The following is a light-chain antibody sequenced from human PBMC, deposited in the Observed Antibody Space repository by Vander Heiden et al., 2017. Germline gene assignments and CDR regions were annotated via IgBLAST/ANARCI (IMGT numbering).Light chain of an antibody. J-gene: IGKJ5*01. Sequence: DIHMTQSPSSLSASEVDRVTITCQASQDIGSSLNWYQQKSGKPPKLVIFDASNLELGGPSRFSGRRSGTDFTLTITSVQPEDIATYYCQQYHDLPITFGQGTRLDNK. CDR3: QQYHDLPIT. V-gene: IGKV1-33*01. CDR1: QDIGSS. CDR2: DAS.